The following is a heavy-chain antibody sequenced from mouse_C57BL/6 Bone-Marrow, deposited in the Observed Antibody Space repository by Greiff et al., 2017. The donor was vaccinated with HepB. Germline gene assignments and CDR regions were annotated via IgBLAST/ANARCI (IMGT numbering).Heavy chain of an antibody. CDR1: GFTFSDYG. J-gene: IGHJ1*03. CDR3: ERGRYYYGSSYDWYFDV. Sequence: EVKVVESGGGLVKPGGSLKLSCAASGFTFSDYGMHWVRQAPEKGLEWVAYISSGSSTIDYADTVKGRFTFSSDNAKNTLFLQMTSLRSEDTAMYYCERGRYYYGSSYDWYFDVWGTGTTVTVSS. V-gene: IGHV5-17*01. CDR2: ISSGSSTI. D-gene: IGHD1-1*01.